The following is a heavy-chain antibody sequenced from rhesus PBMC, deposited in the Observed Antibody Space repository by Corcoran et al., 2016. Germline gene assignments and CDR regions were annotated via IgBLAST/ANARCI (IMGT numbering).Heavy chain of an antibody. CDR1: GYSISSGYG. CDR2: IYGGSGST. J-gene: IGHJ4*01. V-gene: IGHV4-127*01. D-gene: IGHD6-13*01. CDR3: ARVRIAAGLYFDY. Sequence: QVQLQESGPGLVKPSETLSLTCAVSGYSISSGYGWGWIRQPPGKGLEWIGQIYGGSGSTYYNPSLTSRVTVSKDTSKNQFSLKLSSVTAADTAVYYCARVRIAAGLYFDYWGQGVLVTVSS.